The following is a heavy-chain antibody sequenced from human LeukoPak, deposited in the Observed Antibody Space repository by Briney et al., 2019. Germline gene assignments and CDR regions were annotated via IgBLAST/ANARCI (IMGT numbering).Heavy chain of an antibody. J-gene: IGHJ4*02. D-gene: IGHD2-2*01. CDR2: ISFDGDNK. CDR3: TRAQLEFYSMPSCYAFDS. CDR1: GFTVSTFD. V-gene: IGHV3-30*04. Sequence: GGSLRLSCAASGFTVSTFDMHWVRQAPGKGVEGVALISFDGDNKYYTDSLRGRFTISRDSSRTTVYLQMSSLRAEDTAVYYCTRAQLEFYSMPSCYAFDSWGQGTLVTVSS.